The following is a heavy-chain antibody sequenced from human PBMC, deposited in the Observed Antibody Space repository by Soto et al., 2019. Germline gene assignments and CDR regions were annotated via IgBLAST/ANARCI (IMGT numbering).Heavy chain of an antibody. J-gene: IGHJ5*02. Sequence: GGSLRLSCAASGFTFDDYGMSWVRQAPGKGLEWVSGINWNGGSTGYADSVKGRFPISRDNAKNSLYLQMNSLRAEDTALYHCARGTSTKYCSSTSCYFAWFDPWGQGTLVTVSS. D-gene: IGHD2-2*01. V-gene: IGHV3-20*01. CDR1: GFTFDDYG. CDR2: INWNGGST. CDR3: ARGTSTKYCSSTSCYFAWFDP.